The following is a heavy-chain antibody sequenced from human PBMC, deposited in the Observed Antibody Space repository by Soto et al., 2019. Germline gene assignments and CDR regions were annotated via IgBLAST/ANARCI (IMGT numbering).Heavy chain of an antibody. CDR3: VRDVAWAFDF. CDR1: GFPFGIHS. J-gene: IGHJ4*02. D-gene: IGHD1-26*01. Sequence: EIQLVESGGGLVEPGGSLRLSCAASGFPFGIHSMNWIRQAPGKGLEWVSCSGSTAVPYYADSVKGRFTISRDNVDNLLYLRMDRLRAEDTAIYYCVRDVAWAFDFWGQGVLVTVSS. V-gene: IGHV3-48*01. CDR2: SGSTAVP.